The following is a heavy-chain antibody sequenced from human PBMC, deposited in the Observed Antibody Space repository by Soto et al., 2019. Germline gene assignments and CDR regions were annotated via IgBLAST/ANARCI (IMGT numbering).Heavy chain of an antibody. CDR1: GYTFTGYY. Sequence: ASVKVSCKASGYTFTGYYMHWVRQAPGQGLEWMGWINPNSGGTNYAQEFQGRVTMTRDTSISTAYMELSRLRSDDTAVYYCARDPVYYDSSGYYYDDFWGQGTLVTVSS. J-gene: IGHJ4*02. CDR2: INPNSGGT. CDR3: ARDPVYYDSSGYYYDDF. V-gene: IGHV1-2*02. D-gene: IGHD3-22*01.